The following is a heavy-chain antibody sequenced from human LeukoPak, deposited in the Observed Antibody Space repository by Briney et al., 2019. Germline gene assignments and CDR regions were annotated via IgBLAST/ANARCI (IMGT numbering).Heavy chain of an antibody. Sequence: ASVKVSFKVSGYTLTELSMHWVRQAPGKGLEWMGGFDPEDGETIYAQKFQGRVTMTEDTSTDTAYMELSSLRSEDTAVYYCATDLVADSSGYLPFQHWGQGTLVTVSS. CDR1: GYTLTELS. CDR2: FDPEDGET. D-gene: IGHD3-22*01. V-gene: IGHV1-24*01. J-gene: IGHJ1*01. CDR3: ATDLVADSSGYLPFQH.